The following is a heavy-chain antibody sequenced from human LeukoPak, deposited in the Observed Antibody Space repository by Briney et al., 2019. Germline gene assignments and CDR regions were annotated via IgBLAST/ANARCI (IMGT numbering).Heavy chain of an antibody. CDR1: GGSISSGGYS. Sequence: PSQTLSLTCAVSGGSISSGGYSWTWIRQPPGKGLEWIGYIYHSGTYYSPSLKSRVTISVDRSKTQFSLKLTSVTAADTAVYYCARGRPGTGGYYFDYWGQGTMVTVSS. CDR2: IYHSGT. CDR3: ARGRPGTGGYYFDY. V-gene: IGHV4-30-2*01. D-gene: IGHD1-1*01. J-gene: IGHJ4*02.